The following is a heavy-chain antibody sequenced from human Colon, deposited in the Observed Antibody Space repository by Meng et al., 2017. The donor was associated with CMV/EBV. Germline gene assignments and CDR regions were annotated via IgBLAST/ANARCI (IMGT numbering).Heavy chain of an antibody. CDR2: IRFDGQNK. CDR3: AKEFGSGSSFDH. CDR1: GFTFSSYG. D-gene: IGHD3-10*01. Sequence: GESLKISCGASGFTFSSYGIHWVRQAPGKGLEWVAFIRFDGQNKHYADSVKGRFTVSRDNSKNTLYLQMNTLRTEDTAVYYCAKEFGSGSSFDHWGQGTLVTVSS. V-gene: IGHV3-30*02. J-gene: IGHJ4*02.